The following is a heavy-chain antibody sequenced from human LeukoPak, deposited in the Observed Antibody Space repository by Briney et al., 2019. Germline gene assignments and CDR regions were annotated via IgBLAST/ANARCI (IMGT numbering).Heavy chain of an antibody. Sequence: GGSLRLSCAASGFTFSSYWMSWVRQAPGKGLEWVSVIYSGGSTYYADSVKGRFTVSRDNSKNTLYLQMNSLRAEDTAVYYCARDSSSGWYHDSWGQGTLVTVSS. CDR1: GFTFSSYW. J-gene: IGHJ4*02. V-gene: IGHV3-53*01. D-gene: IGHD6-19*01. CDR2: IYSGGST. CDR3: ARDSSSGWYHDS.